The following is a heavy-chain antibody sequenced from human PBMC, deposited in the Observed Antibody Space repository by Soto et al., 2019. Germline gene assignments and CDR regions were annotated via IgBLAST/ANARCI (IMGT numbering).Heavy chain of an antibody. V-gene: IGHV3-72*01. D-gene: IGHD2-8*01. CDR3: ARGYCSNGVCYRYIDL. CDR1: GFTFSDHY. J-gene: IGHJ2*01. CDR2: TRNKANSYTT. Sequence: GGSLRLSCAASGFTFSDHYMDWVRQAPGKGLEWVGRTRNKANSYTTEYAASVKGRFTISRDDSKNSLYLQMNSLKTEDTAVYYCARGYCSNGVCYRYIDLWGRGTLVTVSS.